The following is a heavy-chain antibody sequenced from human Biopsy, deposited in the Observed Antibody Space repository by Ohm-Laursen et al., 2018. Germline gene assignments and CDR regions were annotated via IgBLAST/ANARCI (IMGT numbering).Heavy chain of an antibody. CDR3: ARGEGSSWFDP. CDR1: GGTFSNYG. V-gene: IGHV1-69*13. D-gene: IGHD1-26*01. J-gene: IGHJ5*02. Sequence: ASVKVSCKAPGGTFSNYGVNWVRQAPGQGLEWLGGNIPILGTGNYAQKFQGRITTTADESTSTAYMELSSLTSDDTAVYFCARGEGSSWFDPWGHGTLVTVSA. CDR2: NIPILGTG.